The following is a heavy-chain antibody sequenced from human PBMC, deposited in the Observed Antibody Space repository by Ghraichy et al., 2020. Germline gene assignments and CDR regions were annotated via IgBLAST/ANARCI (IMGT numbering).Heavy chain of an antibody. D-gene: IGHD5-18*01. Sequence: SETLSLTCTVSGGSISSSSYYWGWIRQPPGKGLEWIGSIYYSGSTYYNPSLKSRVTISVDTSKNQFSLKLSSVTAADTAVYYCARTRDSYGYYYWGQGTLVTVSS. CDR3: ARTRDSYGYYY. V-gene: IGHV4-39*01. CDR2: IYYSGST. J-gene: IGHJ4*02. CDR1: GGSISSSSYY.